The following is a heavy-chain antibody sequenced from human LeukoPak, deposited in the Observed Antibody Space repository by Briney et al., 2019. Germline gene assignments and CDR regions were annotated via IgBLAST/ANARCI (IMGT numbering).Heavy chain of an antibody. J-gene: IGHJ4*02. CDR2: IYYSGST. V-gene: IGHV4-59*12. CDR1: GGSISSYY. CDR3: ARGVLYYFDY. Sequence: SETLSLTCTVYGGSISSYYWSWIRQPPGKGLEWIGYIYYSGSTNYNPSLKSRVTISVDTSKNQFSLKLSSVTAADTAVYYCARGVLYYFDYWGQGTLVTVSS.